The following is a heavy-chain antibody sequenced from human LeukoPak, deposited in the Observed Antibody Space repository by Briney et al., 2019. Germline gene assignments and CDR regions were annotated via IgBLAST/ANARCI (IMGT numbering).Heavy chain of an antibody. CDR1: GDSVSSGYYS. D-gene: IGHD3-22*01. CDR2: IYYTGST. V-gene: IGHV4-61*01. Sequence: PSEPLSLTCTVSGDSVSSGYYSWSWIRKPPGKGLDWIGNIYYTGSTNYNPSLKSQITISVDTSKNQFSLKLNSVTAADMAVYYCARNYYDSSGYYLFDAFDIWGQGTMVTVSS. J-gene: IGHJ3*02. CDR3: ARNYYDSSGYYLFDAFDI.